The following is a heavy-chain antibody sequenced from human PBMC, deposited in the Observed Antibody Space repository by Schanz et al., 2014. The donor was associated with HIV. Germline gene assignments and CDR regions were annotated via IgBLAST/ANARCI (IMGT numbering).Heavy chain of an antibody. J-gene: IGHJ4*02. D-gene: IGHD2-2*01. CDR3: IRGVPRGSSTGPALRF. V-gene: IGHV3-74*01. CDR1: GFTFNNYW. Sequence: EVQLVESGGGLVQPGGSLRLSCEASGFTFNNYWMHWVRQVTGEGLVWVSRINSDGRFINYADSVRGRFTISRDNAKNTLYLQMSSLRVEDTAVYYCIRGVPRGSSTGPALRFWGQGALVTVSS. CDR2: INSDGRFI.